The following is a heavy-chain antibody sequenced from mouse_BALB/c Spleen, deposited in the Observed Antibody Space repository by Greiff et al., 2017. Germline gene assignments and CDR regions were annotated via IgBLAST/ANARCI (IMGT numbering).Heavy chain of an antibody. CDR3: AREVQGYFDY. Sequence: DVQLQESGPGLVKPSQSLSLTCTVTGYSITSDYAWNWIRQFPGNKLEWMGYISYSGSTSYNPSLKSRISITRDTSKNQFFLQLNSVTTEDTATYYCAREVQGYFDYWGQGTTLTVSS. CDR1: GYSITSDYA. D-gene: IGHD2-14*01. CDR2: ISYSGST. V-gene: IGHV3-2*02. J-gene: IGHJ2*01.